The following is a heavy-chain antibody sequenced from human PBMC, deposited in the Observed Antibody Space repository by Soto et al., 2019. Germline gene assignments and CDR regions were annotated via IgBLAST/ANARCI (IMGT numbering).Heavy chain of an antibody. J-gene: IGHJ6*02. Sequence: ASVKVSCKASGYTFTSYYMHWVRQAPGQGLEWMGIINPSGGSTSYAQKFQGRVTMTRDTSTSTVYMELSSLRSEDTAVYYCARDHGDIVVVPAALHYYYGMDVWGQGTTVTVSS. V-gene: IGHV1-46*01. CDR1: GYTFTSYY. D-gene: IGHD2-2*01. CDR2: INPSGGST. CDR3: ARDHGDIVVVPAALHYYYGMDV.